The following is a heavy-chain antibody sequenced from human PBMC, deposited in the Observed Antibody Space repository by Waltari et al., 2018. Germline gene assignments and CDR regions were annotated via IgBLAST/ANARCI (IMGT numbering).Heavy chain of an antibody. CDR2: INAGNGNT. CDR3: ARVDDFWSGSTFFDY. Sequence: VKKPGASVKVSCKASGYTFTSYAMHWVRQAPGQRLEWMGWINAGNGNTKYSQKFQGRVTITRDTSASTAYMELSSLRSEDTAVYYCARVDDFWSGSTFFDYWGQGTLVTVSS. V-gene: IGHV1-3*01. J-gene: IGHJ4*02. CDR1: GYTFTSYA. D-gene: IGHD3-3*01.